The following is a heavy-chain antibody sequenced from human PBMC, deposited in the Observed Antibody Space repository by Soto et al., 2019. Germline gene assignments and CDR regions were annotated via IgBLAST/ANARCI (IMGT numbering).Heavy chain of an antibody. CDR2: ISGSSSTI. CDR3: AKDPREYYFDD. Sequence: GSLPIFCSAFGINFSRLSMNLVRQAPGKGLEWVSYISGSSSTIYYADSVKGRFTISRDNAKNSLYLQMNSLRAEDTAVYYCAKDPREYYFDDWGQGTLVTVSS. J-gene: IGHJ4*01. V-gene: IGHV3-48*01. CDR1: GINFSRLS.